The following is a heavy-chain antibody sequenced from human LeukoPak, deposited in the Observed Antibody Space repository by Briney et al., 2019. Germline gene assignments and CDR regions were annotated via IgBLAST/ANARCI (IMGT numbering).Heavy chain of an antibody. CDR3: AKQAEEQWLLIDY. CDR1: GYTFTGYY. J-gene: IGHJ4*02. Sequence: ASVKVSCKASGYTFTGYYMHWVRQAPGQGLEWMGWINPNSGGTNYAQKFQGRVTMTRDTSISTAYMELSRLRSDDTAVYYCAKQAEEQWLLIDYWGQGTLVTVS. D-gene: IGHD6-19*01. CDR2: INPNSGGT. V-gene: IGHV1-2*02.